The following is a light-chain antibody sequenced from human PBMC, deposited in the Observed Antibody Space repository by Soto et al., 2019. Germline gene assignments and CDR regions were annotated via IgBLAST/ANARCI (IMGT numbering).Light chain of an antibody. CDR3: SSFTTTSTYV. CDR1: SSDVGANDY. CDR2: QVN. J-gene: IGLJ1*01. V-gene: IGLV2-14*01. Sequence: QSALTQPAPVSGSPGQSITISCTGTSSDVGANDYVSWYQQYPGKAPQLMIYQVNDRPAGVSNRFSGSKSGNTASLTISGLQTEDEADYYCSSFTTTSTYVFGSGTKLTVL.